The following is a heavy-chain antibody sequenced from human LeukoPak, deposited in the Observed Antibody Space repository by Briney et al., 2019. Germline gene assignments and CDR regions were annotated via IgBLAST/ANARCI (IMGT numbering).Heavy chain of an antibody. J-gene: IGHJ6*02. CDR1: GFTSSSYA. Sequence: PGGSLRLSCAASGFTSSSYAMSWVRQAPGKGLEWVSAISGSGGSTYYADSVKGRFTISRDNSKNTLYLQMNSLRAEDTAVYCCAKGSPDYGDHGLLGYYYYGMDVWGQGTTVTVSS. D-gene: IGHD4-17*01. V-gene: IGHV3-23*01. CDR2: ISGSGGST. CDR3: AKGSPDYGDHGLLGYYYYGMDV.